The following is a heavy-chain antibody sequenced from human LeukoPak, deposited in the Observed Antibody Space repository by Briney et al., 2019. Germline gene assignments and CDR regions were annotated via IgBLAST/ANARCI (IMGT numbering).Heavy chain of an antibody. Sequence: GGSLRLSCAASGFTFSSYEMNWVRQAPGKGLEWVSGITWNGGSTDYAASVKGRFTISRDNAKNSLYLRMNSLRDEDTALYYCARGGGSIRHSYYYYVDVWGKGTSVTVSS. V-gene: IGHV3-20*04. D-gene: IGHD2-15*01. J-gene: IGHJ6*03. CDR1: GFTFSSYE. CDR3: ARGGGSIRHSYYYYVDV. CDR2: ITWNGGST.